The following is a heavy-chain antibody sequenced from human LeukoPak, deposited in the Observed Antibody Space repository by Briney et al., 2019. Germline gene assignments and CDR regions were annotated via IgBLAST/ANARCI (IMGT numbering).Heavy chain of an antibody. CDR3: ARDRGDFYYFDY. CDR2: IWYDGSNK. V-gene: IGHV3-33*01. J-gene: IGHJ4*02. D-gene: IGHD2-21*02. Sequence: GGSLRLSCAASGFTFSSYGMRWVRQAPGKGLEWVAFIWYDGSNKYYADSVKGRFTISRDNSKNTLYLQMNSLRAEDTAVYYCARDRGDFYYFDYWGQGTLVTVSS. CDR1: GFTFSSYG.